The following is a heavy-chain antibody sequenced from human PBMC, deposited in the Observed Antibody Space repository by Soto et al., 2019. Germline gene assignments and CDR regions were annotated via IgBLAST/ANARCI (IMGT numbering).Heavy chain of an antibody. V-gene: IGHV1-3*01. CDR3: ARGVGYYDFWSGYLLLGYYYGMDV. CDR1: GYTFTSYA. Sequence: CKASGYTFTSYAMHWVRQAPGQRLEWMGWINAGNGNTKYSQKFQGRVTITRDTSASTAYMELSSLRSEDTAVYYCARGVGYYDFWSGYLLLGYYYGMDVWGQGTTVTVS. D-gene: IGHD3-3*01. CDR2: INAGNGNT. J-gene: IGHJ6*02.